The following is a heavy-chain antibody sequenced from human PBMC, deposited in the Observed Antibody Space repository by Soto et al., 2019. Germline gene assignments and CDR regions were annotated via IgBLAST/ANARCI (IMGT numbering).Heavy chain of an antibody. V-gene: IGHV3-33*01. CDR1: GFTFSYYG. CDR2: IWYDGSNK. D-gene: IGHD6-13*01. CDR3: ARDGSAAGNLDY. Sequence: GGSLRLSCTASGFTFSYYGMHWVRQAPGKGLEWVAVIWYDGSNKYYADSVKGRFTISRDNSKNTLYLQMNSLRDEDTAVYYCARDGSAAGNLDYWGQGTLVTVSS. J-gene: IGHJ4*02.